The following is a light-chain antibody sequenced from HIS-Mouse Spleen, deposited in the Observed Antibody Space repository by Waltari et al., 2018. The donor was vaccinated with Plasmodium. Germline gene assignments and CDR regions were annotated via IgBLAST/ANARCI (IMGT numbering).Light chain of an antibody. CDR2: GAS. V-gene: IGKV4-1*01. Sequence: DIVMTQSPDSLAVSLGERATINCKSRQSVLYTSNHKNYLAWYQKKPGQAPRLLIYGASTRATGIPARFSGSGSGTEFTLTISSLQSEDFAVYYCQQYNNWSFTFGPGTKVDIK. J-gene: IGKJ3*01. CDR1: QSVLYTSNHKNY. CDR3: QQYNNWSFT.